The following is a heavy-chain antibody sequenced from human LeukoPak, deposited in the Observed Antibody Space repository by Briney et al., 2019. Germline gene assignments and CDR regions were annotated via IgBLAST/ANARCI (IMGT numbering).Heavy chain of an antibody. CDR3: ARATYHIVVVPAAINWFDP. CDR2: INHSGST. V-gene: IGHV4-34*01. J-gene: IGHJ5*02. D-gene: IGHD2-2*01. Sequence: SETLSLTCAVYDGSFSGYYWSLIRQPPGKGLEWIGEINHSGSTNYNPSLKSRVTISVDTSKNQFSLKLSSVTAADTAVYYCARATYHIVVVPAAINWFDPWGQGTLVTVSS. CDR1: DGSFSGYY.